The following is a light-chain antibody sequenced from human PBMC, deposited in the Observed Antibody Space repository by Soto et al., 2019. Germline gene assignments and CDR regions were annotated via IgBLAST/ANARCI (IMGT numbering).Light chain of an antibody. Sequence: DIQMTQSPSSLSASVGDRVTITCQASQDISNYLNWYQRKPGKAPKLLIYDASNLETGVPSRFSGSRSGTDFTFTISSLQPEDIATYYCKQYDDLHTFGQGTKLEIK. CDR2: DAS. J-gene: IGKJ2*01. CDR3: KQYDDLHT. CDR1: QDISNY. V-gene: IGKV1-33*01.